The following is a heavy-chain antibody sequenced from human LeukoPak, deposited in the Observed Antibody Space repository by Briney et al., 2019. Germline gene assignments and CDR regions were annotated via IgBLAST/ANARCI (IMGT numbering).Heavy chain of an antibody. D-gene: IGHD3-9*01. CDR1: GYTLTELS. J-gene: IGHJ6*02. Sequence: ASVKVSCKVSGYTLTELSMHWVRQAPGKGLEWMGGFDPEDGETIYAQKFQGRVTMTGDTSTDTAYMELSSLRSEDTAVYYCATRNYDILTGYYRPYYYYYGMDVWGQGTTVTVSS. V-gene: IGHV1-24*01. CDR2: FDPEDGET. CDR3: ATRNYDILTGYYRPYYYYYGMDV.